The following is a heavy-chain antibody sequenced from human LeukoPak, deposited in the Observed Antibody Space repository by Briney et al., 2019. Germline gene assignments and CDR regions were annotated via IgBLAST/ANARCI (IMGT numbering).Heavy chain of an antibody. D-gene: IGHD6-13*01. CDR2: ISGSGGST. CDR3: AKKPIAADDYFDY. CDR1: GFTFSSYA. Sequence: GVLRLSCAASGFTFSSYAMSWVRQAPGKGLEWVSAISGSGGSTYYADSVKGRFTISRDNSKNTLYLQMNSLRAEDTAVYYCAKKPIAADDYFDYWGQGTLVTVSS. J-gene: IGHJ4*02. V-gene: IGHV3-23*01.